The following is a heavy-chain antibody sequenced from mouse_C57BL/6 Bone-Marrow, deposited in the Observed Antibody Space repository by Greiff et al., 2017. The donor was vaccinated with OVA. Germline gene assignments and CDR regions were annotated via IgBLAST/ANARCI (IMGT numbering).Heavy chain of an antibody. J-gene: IGHJ2*01. D-gene: IGHD1-1*01. Sequence: LVESGAELARPGASVKLSCKASGYTFTSYGISWVKQRTGQGLEWIGEIYPRSGNTYYNEKFKGKATLTADKSSSTAYMELRSLTSEDSAVYVCARSHYYSSLYYFDDWGQGTTLTVSS. CDR3: ARSHYYSSLYYFDD. CDR2: IYPRSGNT. V-gene: IGHV1-81*01. CDR1: GYTFTSYG.